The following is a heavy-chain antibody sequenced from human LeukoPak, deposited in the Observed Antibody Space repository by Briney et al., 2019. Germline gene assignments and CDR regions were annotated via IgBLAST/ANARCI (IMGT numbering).Heavy chain of an antibody. CDR2: INHSGST. CDR3: ATFTDSSGWYYFDY. CDR1: GGSFSGYY. V-gene: IGHV4-34*01. J-gene: IGHJ4*02. Sequence: PSETLSLTCAVYGGSFSGYYWSWIRQPPGKGLEWIGEINHSGSTNYNPSLKSRVTISVDTSKNQFSLKLSSVTAADTAVYYCATFTDSSGWYYFDYWGQGTLVTVSS. D-gene: IGHD6-19*01.